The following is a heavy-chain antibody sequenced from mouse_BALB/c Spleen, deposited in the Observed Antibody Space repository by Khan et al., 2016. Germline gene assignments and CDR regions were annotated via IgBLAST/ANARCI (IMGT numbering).Heavy chain of an antibody. CDR3: TKLDYYYAMDY. J-gene: IGHJ4*01. V-gene: IGHV6-6*02. CDR1: GFTFSNYW. CDR2: IRLKSNNYAT. Sequence: EVQLQESGGGLVQPGGSMKLSCVASGFTFSNYWMNWVRQSPEKGLEWVAEIRLKSNNYATHYVESVKGRFTISRDDSKSSVYLQMNNLRVEDTGIYYCTKLDYYYAMDYWGQGTSVTVSS. D-gene: IGHD2-13*01.